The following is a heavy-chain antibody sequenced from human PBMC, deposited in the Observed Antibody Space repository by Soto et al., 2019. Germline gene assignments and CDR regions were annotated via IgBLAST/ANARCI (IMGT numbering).Heavy chain of an antibody. Sequence: GWSLRLSCAAAGFTFSSYSMNWVRQAPGKGLEWVSSISSSSSYIYYADSVKGRFTISRDNAKNSLYLQMNSLRAEDTAVYYCARDSGIVGATNPYYYYYGMDVWGQGTTVTASS. CDR3: ARDSGIVGATNPYYYYYGMDV. J-gene: IGHJ6*02. D-gene: IGHD1-26*01. CDR1: GFTFSSYS. CDR2: ISSSSSYI. V-gene: IGHV3-21*01.